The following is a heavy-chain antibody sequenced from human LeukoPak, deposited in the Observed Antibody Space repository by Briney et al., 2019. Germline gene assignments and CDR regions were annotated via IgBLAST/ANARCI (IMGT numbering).Heavy chain of an antibody. J-gene: IGHJ4*02. Sequence: SETLSLTCAVYGGSFGGYYWSWIRQPPGKGLEWIGEINHSGSTNYNPSLKSRVTISVDTSKNQFSLKLSSVTAADTAVYYCARAVVVAATKIFDYWGQGTLVTVSS. CDR3: ARAVVVAATKIFDY. CDR1: GGSFGGYY. CDR2: INHSGST. D-gene: IGHD2-15*01. V-gene: IGHV4-34*01.